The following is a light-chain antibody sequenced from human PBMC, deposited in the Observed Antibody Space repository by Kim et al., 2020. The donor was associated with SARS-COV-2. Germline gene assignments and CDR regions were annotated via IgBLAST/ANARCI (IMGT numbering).Light chain of an antibody. J-gene: IGKJ5*01. CDR3: QQYGRSPTT. V-gene: IGKV3-20*01. CDR2: GAS. CDR1: QSVSSSY. Sequence: SPGERAFLSCRASQSVSSSYLAWYQHKPGQSPRLLIPGASSRATGVPDRFRGGGSGTDFTLTITRLEPEDFAVYYCQQYGRSPTTFGQGTRLEIK.